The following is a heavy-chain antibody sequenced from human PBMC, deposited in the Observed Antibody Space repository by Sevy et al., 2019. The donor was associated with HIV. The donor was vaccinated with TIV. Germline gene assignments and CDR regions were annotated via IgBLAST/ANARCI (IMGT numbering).Heavy chain of an antibody. D-gene: IGHD4-17*01. CDR2: IYHSGNT. J-gene: IGHJ3*01. Sequence: SETLSLTCAVSGASISSGVYSWNWIRQPPGKGLEWIGYIYHSGNTYYNPSLKSRVTISVDRSNNQFSPKMRSVPAADTAVYYCARDGGTMTTPGCLDFWGQGIMVTVSS. CDR1: GASISSGVYS. CDR3: ARDGGTMTTPGCLDF. V-gene: IGHV4-30-2*01.